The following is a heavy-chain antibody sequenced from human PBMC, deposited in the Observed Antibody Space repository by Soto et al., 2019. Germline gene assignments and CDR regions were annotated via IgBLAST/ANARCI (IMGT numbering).Heavy chain of an antibody. CDR3: ARSEEDSDYYYYGLDV. V-gene: IGHV6-1*01. CDR2: TYYRSRWYS. D-gene: IGHD2-15*01. Sequence: SQTLSLTCVISGDSVSSSSVAWNWVRQSPSRGLEWLGRTYYRSRWYSDFAVSVRGRIVINADTSKNQFSLQLNSVTPEDTAVYFCARSEEDSDYYYYGLDVWGHGTTVTVSS. J-gene: IGHJ6*02. CDR1: GDSVSSSSVA.